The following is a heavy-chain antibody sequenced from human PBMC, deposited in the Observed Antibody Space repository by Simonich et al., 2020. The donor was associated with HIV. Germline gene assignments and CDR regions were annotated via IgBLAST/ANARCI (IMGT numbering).Heavy chain of an antibody. J-gene: IGHJ4*02. CDR1: GGSFTGYS. CDR2: INHSGSN. D-gene: IGHD3-16*01. V-gene: IGHV4-34*01. Sequence: QVQLQQWGARLLKPSETLSLTCAVYGGSFTGYSWTWIRQPPGKGLEWIGQINHSGSNNYKPSRKSRVSMSVDTSKNQFSLRLSSVTAADTAVYYCARGELGDFDYWGQGTLVTVSS. CDR3: ARGELGDFDY.